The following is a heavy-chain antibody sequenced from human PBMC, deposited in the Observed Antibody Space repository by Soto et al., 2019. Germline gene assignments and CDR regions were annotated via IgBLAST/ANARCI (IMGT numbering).Heavy chain of an antibody. Sequence: QVQLVQSGAEVKKPGASVKVSCKASGYTFTSYGISWVRQAPGQGLEWMGWISAYNGNTNYAQKLQGRVTMTTDTSTSKAYMELRSLRSDDTAVYYCARPIVVVPAASGGYYYYYGMDVWGQGTTVTVSS. CDR3: ARPIVVVPAASGGYYYYYGMDV. D-gene: IGHD2-2*01. J-gene: IGHJ6*02. CDR2: ISAYNGNT. V-gene: IGHV1-18*04. CDR1: GYTFTSYG.